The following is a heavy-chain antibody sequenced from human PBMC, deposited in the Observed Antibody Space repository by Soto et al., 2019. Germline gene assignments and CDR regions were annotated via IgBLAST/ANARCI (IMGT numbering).Heavy chain of an antibody. J-gene: IGHJ4*02. Sequence: QVQLVQSGAEVKKPGASVKVSCKASGYTFTSYAMHWVRQAPGQRLEWMGWINAGNGNTKYSQKFQGRVAITRDTSASTADMELSSLRSEDTAAYYCARSVAPYYFDYWGQGTLVTVSS. CDR2: INAGNGNT. CDR1: GYTFTSYA. D-gene: IGHD2-15*01. CDR3: ARSVAPYYFDY. V-gene: IGHV1-3*01.